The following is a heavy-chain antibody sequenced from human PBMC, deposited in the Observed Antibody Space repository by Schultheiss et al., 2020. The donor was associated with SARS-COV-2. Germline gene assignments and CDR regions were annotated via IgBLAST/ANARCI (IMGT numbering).Heavy chain of an antibody. CDR3: ARVRHYYGSGRVFDI. J-gene: IGHJ3*02. V-gene: IGHV3-48*04. D-gene: IGHD3-10*01. CDR1: GFTFSSYG. CDR2: ISSSGSTI. Sequence: GGSLRLSCAASGFTFSSYGMYWVRQAPGKGLEWVSYISSSGSTIYYADSVKGRFTISRDNAKNSLYLQMNSLRAEDTAVYYCARVRHYYGSGRVFDIWGQGTMVTVSS.